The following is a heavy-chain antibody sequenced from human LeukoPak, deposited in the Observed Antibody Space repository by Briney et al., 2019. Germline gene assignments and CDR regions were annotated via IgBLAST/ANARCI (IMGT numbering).Heavy chain of an antibody. J-gene: IGHJ4*02. V-gene: IGHV3-74*01. CDR1: GFTFSSYW. CDR3: ARGGLMGDFDY. CDR2: INFDGSNT. D-gene: IGHD3-10*01. Sequence: GGSLRLSCAASGFTFSSYWMHWVRQGPGKGLVWVSHINFDGSNTNYADSVKGRFTISRDNAKNTLYLQMNSLRAEDTAVYYCARGGLMGDFDYWGQGTLVTVSS.